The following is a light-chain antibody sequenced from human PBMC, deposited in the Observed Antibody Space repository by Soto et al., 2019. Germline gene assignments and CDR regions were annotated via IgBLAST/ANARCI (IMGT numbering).Light chain of an antibody. Sequence: EIVLTQSPATLSLSPWERATLSCRASQSVSSYLAWYQQKPGQAPRLLIYGASTRAAGIPDRVSGSGSGTDFTLTISRLEPEDFAVYYCLQYGTFPRTFGQGTKVDIK. CDR3: LQYGTFPRT. CDR1: QSVSSY. J-gene: IGKJ1*01. V-gene: IGKV3-20*01. CDR2: GAS.